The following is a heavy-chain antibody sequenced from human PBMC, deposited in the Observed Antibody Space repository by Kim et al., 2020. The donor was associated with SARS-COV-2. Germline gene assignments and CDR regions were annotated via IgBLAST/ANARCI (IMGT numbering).Heavy chain of an antibody. CDR3: ARAGTYYDFWSGPYLPDYYYGMDV. V-gene: IGHV1-69*13. CDR1: GGTFSSYA. CDR2: IIPIFGTA. Sequence: SVKVSCKASGGTFSSYAISWVRQAPGQGLEWMGGIIPIFGTANYAQKFQGRVTITADESTSTAYMELSSLRSEDTAVYYCARAGTYYDFWSGPYLPDYYYGMDVWGQGTTVTVSS. J-gene: IGHJ6*02. D-gene: IGHD3-3*01.